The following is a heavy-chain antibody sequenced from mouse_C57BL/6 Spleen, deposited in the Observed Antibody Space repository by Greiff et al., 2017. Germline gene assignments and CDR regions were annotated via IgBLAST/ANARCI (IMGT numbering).Heavy chain of an antibody. CDR1: GYTFTSYT. Sequence: VQLQQSGAELARPGASVKMSCKASGYTFTSYTMHWVKQRPGQGLEWIGYINPSSGYTKYNQKFKDKATLTADKSSSTAYMQLSSLTSEDSAVYYCARYRAYDGYPNWYFGVWGTGTTVTVSS. CDR3: ARYRAYDGYPNWYFGV. J-gene: IGHJ1*03. V-gene: IGHV1-4*01. CDR2: INPSSGYT. D-gene: IGHD2-3*01.